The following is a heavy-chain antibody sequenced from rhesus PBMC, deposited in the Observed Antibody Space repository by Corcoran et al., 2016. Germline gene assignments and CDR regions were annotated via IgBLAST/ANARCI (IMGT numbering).Heavy chain of an antibody. CDR2: ISGSSGST. J-gene: IGHJ4*01. CDR1: GGSFSVSY. Sequence: QVQLQESGPGLVKPSEPLSLTCAVSGGSFSVSYSGWLRPPPAQGLVWIGVISGSSGSTDYNPSLKSRVTISTDTYKNQFSLKLSSVTAADTAVYYCARLSDSNYKYYFDYWGQGVLVTVSS. D-gene: IGHD4-23*01. CDR3: ARLSDSNYKYYFDY. V-gene: IGHV4-165*01.